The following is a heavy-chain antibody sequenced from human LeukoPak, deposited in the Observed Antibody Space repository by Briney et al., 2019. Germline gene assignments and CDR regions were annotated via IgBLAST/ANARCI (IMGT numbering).Heavy chain of an antibody. J-gene: IGHJ6*03. Sequence: SETLSLTCTVSGGSISSYYWSWIRQPPGKGLEWIGYIYYSGSTDYNPSLKSRVTISVDTSKNQFSLKLSSVTAADTAVYYCARLLGGYYYYMDVWGKGTTVTVSS. V-gene: IGHV4-59*01. D-gene: IGHD3-16*01. CDR1: GGSISSYY. CDR3: ARLLGGYYYYMDV. CDR2: IYYSGST.